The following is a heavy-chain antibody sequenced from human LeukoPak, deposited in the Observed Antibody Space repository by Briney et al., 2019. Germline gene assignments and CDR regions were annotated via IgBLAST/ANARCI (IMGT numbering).Heavy chain of an antibody. D-gene: IGHD2-8*01. Sequence: GGSLRLSCAASGFTFNRYTIHWVRQPTGRGLEWFSSISGTRNFIFYAESLKGRFTISRDNANNSVYLQMDTLRAEDTAVYYCARVINGYIDYWGQGTLVTVSS. CDR1: GFTFNRYT. CDR3: ARVINGYIDY. J-gene: IGHJ4*02. CDR2: ISGTRNFI. V-gene: IGHV3-21*06.